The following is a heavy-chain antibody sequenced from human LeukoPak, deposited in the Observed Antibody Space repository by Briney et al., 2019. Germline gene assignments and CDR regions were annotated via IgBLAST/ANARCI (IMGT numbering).Heavy chain of an antibody. Sequence: GGSLRLSCAASGFTFSNAWMSWVRQAPGKGREWVGRIKSKTDGGTTDYAAPVKGRFTISRDDSKNTLYLQMNSLKTEDTAVYYCTTVRDYVWGTNYWGQGTLVTVSS. CDR2: IKSKTDGGTT. CDR3: TTVRDYVWGTNY. CDR1: GFTFSNAW. V-gene: IGHV3-15*01. J-gene: IGHJ4*02. D-gene: IGHD3-16*01.